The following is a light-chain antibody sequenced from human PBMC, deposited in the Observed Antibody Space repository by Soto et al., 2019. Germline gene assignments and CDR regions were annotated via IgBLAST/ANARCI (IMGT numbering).Light chain of an antibody. CDR3: QQYSSSPPEFT. Sequence: EIVLTQFPGTLSLSPGERATLSCRASQSISSSYLAWYQQRPGQAPRLLIFGASYRATGIPDRFSGSGSGTDFTLTISRLEPEDFAVYYCQQYSSSPPEFTFGPG. V-gene: IGKV3-20*01. CDR1: QSISSSY. CDR2: GAS. J-gene: IGKJ3*01.